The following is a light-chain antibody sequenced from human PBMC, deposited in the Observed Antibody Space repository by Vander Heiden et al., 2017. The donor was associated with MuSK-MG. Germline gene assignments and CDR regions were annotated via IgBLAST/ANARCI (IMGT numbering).Light chain of an antibody. V-gene: IGLV1-40*01. CDR1: SSNIGAGYD. CDR2: GNS. Sequence: QSVLTQPPSVSGAPGQRVTISCTGSSSNIGAGYDVHWYQQLPGTAPKLLIYGNSNRPSEVPDRFSGSKSGTSASLAITGLQAEDEADYYCQSYDNSLSGWVFGGGTKLTVL. J-gene: IGLJ2*01. CDR3: QSYDNSLSGWV.